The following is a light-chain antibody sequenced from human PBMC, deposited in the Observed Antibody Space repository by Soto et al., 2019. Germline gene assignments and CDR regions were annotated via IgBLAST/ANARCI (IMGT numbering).Light chain of an antibody. J-gene: IGKJ3*01. CDR3: QQYGRSPLFT. V-gene: IGKV3-20*01. CDR1: QSVSNNY. Sequence: EIVLAQSPGTLSLSPGERATLSCRASQSVSNNYLAWYQQKPGQPPRLRIDGASNRATGIPDRFSGSGSGTDFSLTISRVEPEDSAVYYCQQYGRSPLFTFGPGTKVDIK. CDR2: GAS.